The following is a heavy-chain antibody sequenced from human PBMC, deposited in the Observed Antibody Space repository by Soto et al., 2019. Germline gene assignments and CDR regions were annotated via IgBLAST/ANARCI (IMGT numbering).Heavy chain of an antibody. CDR3: AKNPGYYYDSTGYHFDY. Sequence: PGGSLRLSCAASEFTFSSYAMSWVRQAPGKGLEWVSAISYGGGTTYYADSVKGRFTISRDNSKNTLYLQMNSLRAEDTAVYYCAKNPGYYYDSTGYHFDYWGQGT. D-gene: IGHD3-22*01. CDR1: EFTFSSYA. J-gene: IGHJ4*02. CDR2: ISYGGGTT. V-gene: IGHV3-23*01.